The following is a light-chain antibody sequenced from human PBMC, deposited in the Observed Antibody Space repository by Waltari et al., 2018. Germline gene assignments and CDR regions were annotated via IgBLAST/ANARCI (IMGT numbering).Light chain of an antibody. CDR1: QGISSW. Sequence: DIQMTQSPSSVSASVGDRVTLTCRASQGISSWLAWYQHKPGKAPKVLIFAASSLQSGVPSRFSGSGSGTDFTLTISSLQPEDFATYYCQQADSYPYTFGQGTKLEIK. CDR2: AAS. CDR3: QQADSYPYT. V-gene: IGKV1-12*02. J-gene: IGKJ2*01.